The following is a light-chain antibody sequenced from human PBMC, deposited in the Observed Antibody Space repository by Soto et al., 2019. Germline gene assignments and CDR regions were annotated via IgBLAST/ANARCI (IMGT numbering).Light chain of an antibody. J-gene: IGKJ2*01. Sequence: DIQMTQSPSTLSASVGDRVTITCRASQSIGGYLAWYQQRPRKAPNLLIFCASALESGVPSRFSGSGSGTEFTITISSLQPTDFATYYCHQYATSSPTFGQGTKLEIK. CDR2: CAS. V-gene: IGKV1-5*01. CDR1: QSIGGY. CDR3: HQYATSSPT.